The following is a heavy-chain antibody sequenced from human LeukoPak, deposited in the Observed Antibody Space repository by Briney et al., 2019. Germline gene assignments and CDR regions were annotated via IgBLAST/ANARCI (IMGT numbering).Heavy chain of an antibody. D-gene: IGHD6-6*01. CDR3: AKDIGAGQQLVYGAFDI. CDR2: ISWNSGSI. V-gene: IGHV3-9*01. CDR1: GFTFDDYA. J-gene: IGHJ3*02. Sequence: PGGSLRLSCAASGFTFDDYAMHWVRQAPGKGLEWVSGISWNSGSIGYADSVKGRFTISGDNAKNSLYLQMNSLRAEDTALYYCAKDIGAGQQLVYGAFDIWGQGTMVTVSS.